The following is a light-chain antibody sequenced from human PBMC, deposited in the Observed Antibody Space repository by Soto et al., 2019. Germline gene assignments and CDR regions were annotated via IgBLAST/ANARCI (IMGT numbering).Light chain of an antibody. Sequence: QSVLTQSPSASASLGASVKLTCTLSSGHSSYAIAWHQQQPEKGPRYLMKLNSDGSHSKGDGIPDRFLGSSSGVERYLTISSLQSEDEADYYCQTWGTGIHVFGGGTKLTVL. V-gene: IGLV4-69*01. CDR2: LNSDGSH. CDR1: SGHSSYA. J-gene: IGLJ3*02. CDR3: QTWGTGIHV.